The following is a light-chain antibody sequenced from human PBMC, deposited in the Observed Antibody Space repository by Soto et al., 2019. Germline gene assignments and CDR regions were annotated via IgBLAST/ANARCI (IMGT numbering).Light chain of an antibody. J-gene: IGLJ1*01. Sequence: QSVLTQPASVSGSPGQSITISCTGTSSDVGSYNLVSWYQQHPGKAPKLMIYEVSKRPSGVSHRFSGSKSGNTASLTISGLQAEDEADYDCCSYAGSSTYVFGTGTKLTVL. CDR3: CSYAGSSTYV. V-gene: IGLV2-23*02. CDR1: SSDVGSYNL. CDR2: EVS.